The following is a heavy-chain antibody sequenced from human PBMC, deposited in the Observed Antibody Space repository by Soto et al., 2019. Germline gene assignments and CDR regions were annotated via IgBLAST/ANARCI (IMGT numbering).Heavy chain of an antibody. D-gene: IGHD2-2*01. J-gene: IGHJ4*02. CDR2: IIPIFGTA. CDR3: ARDKGYCSSTSCPWDY. CDR1: GGTFSSYA. V-gene: IGHV1-69*13. Sequence: SSVKVSCKASGGTFSSYAISWVRQAPGQGLEWMGGIIPIFGTANYAQKFQGRVTITADESTSTAYMELSSLRSEDTAVYYCARDKGYCSSTSCPWDYWGQGTLVTVSS.